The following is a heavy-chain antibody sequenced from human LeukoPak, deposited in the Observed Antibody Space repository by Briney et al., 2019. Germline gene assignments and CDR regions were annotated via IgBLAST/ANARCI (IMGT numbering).Heavy chain of an antibody. CDR3: AREPTVGAADAFDI. Sequence: ASVKVSCKASGGTFSSYAISWVRQAPGQGLEWMGGIIPIFGTANYAQKFQGRVTITTDESTSTAYMELSSLRSEDTAVYYCAREPTVGAADAFDIWGQGTMVTVSS. CDR1: GGTFSSYA. D-gene: IGHD1-26*01. J-gene: IGHJ3*02. CDR2: IIPIFGTA. V-gene: IGHV1-69*05.